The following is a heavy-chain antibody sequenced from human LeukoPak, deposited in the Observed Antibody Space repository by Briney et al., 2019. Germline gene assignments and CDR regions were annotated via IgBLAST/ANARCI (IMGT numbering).Heavy chain of an antibody. V-gene: IGHV4-59*01. J-gene: IGHJ4*02. Sequence: SETLSLTCTVSGGSISSYYWSWIRQPPGKGLEWIGYIYYSGSTNYNPSLKSRVIISVDTSKNQFSLKLSSVTAADTAVYYCAAMTTVTMYSYFFDSWGQGTLLTVSS. CDR2: IYYSGST. D-gene: IGHD4-17*01. CDR3: AAMTTVTMYSYFFDS. CDR1: GGSISSYY.